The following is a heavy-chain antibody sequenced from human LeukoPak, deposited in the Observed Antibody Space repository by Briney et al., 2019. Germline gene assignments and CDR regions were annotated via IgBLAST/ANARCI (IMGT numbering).Heavy chain of an antibody. CDR3: AGVFSGRRPFEL. D-gene: IGHD3-10*01. CDR1: GDSITSYY. V-gene: IGHV4-59*01. CDR2: VYYRGAT. J-gene: IGHJ4*02. Sequence: PSETLSLTCTVSGDSITSYYWNWIRQPPGKGLEWIGYVYYRGATNYNPSLKTRVTTSIDTSKKQFSLKLSSVTAADTAVYFCAGVFSGRRPFELWGKGTLVTVPS.